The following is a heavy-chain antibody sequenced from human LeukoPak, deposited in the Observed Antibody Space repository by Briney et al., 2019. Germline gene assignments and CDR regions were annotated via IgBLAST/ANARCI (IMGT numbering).Heavy chain of an antibody. D-gene: IGHD4-11*01. J-gene: IGHJ5*02. CDR3: ASRATVTTDRFWFDP. CDR1: GFTVSSNY. V-gene: IGHV3-53*01. CDR2: IYSGGST. Sequence: GGSLRLSCAASGFTVSSNYMSWVRQAPGKGLEWVSVIYSGGSTSYADSVKGRFTISRDNSKNTLYPQMNSLRAGDTAVYYCASRATVTTDRFWFDPWGQGTLVTVSS.